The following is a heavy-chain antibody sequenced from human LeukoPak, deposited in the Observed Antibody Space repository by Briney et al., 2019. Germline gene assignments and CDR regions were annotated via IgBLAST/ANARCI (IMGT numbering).Heavy chain of an antibody. CDR3: ARLAAISGSDYPDD. CDR2: IFYSGNT. D-gene: IGHD1-26*01. V-gene: IGHV4-59*08. CDR1: GVSISSYY. Sequence: SETLSLTCTVSGVSISSYYWSWIRQPPGEGLEWIGYIFYSGNTIYNPSLRSRVTISADTSKNHFSLRLRSVTAADTAVYYCARLAAISGSDYPDDWGQGTLVTVSS. J-gene: IGHJ4*02.